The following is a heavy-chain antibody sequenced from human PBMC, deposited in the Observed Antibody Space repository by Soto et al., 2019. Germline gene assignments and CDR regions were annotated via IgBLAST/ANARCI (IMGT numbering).Heavy chain of an antibody. CDR1: GGTFSSYA. J-gene: IGHJ6*02. CDR2: IIPIFGTA. CDR3: ARMYSSSWYGRGFYGMDV. Sequence: QVPLVQSGAEVKKPGSSVKVSCKASGGTFSSYAISWVRQAPGQGLEWMGGIIPIFGTANYAQKFQGRVTITADESTSTAYMELSSLRSEDTAVYYCARMYSSSWYGRGFYGMDVWGQGTTVTVSS. D-gene: IGHD6-13*01. V-gene: IGHV1-69*01.